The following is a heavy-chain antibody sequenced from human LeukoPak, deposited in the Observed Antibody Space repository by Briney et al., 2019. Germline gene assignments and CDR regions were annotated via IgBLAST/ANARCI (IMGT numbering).Heavy chain of an antibody. CDR1: GGSISSYY. Sequence: SETLSLTCTVSGGSISSYYWSWIRQPPGKGLEWIGEINHSGSTNYNPSLKSRVTISVDTSKNQFSLKLSSMTAADTAVYYCARHRYCSGGSCYSFYYYYYMDVWGKGTTVTISS. J-gene: IGHJ6*03. D-gene: IGHD2-15*01. CDR3: ARHRYCSGGSCYSFYYYYYMDV. V-gene: IGHV4-34*01. CDR2: INHSGST.